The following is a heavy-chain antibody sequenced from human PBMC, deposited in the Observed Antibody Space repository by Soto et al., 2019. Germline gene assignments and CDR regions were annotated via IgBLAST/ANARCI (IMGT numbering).Heavy chain of an antibody. J-gene: IGHJ6*02. CDR3: ARVHVVCSSTSCYTDGMDV. Sequence: ASVKVSCKASGYTFTSYDINWVRQATGQGLEWMGWMNPNSGNTGYAQKFQGRVTMTRNTSISTAYMELSSLRSEDTAVYYCARVHVVCSSTSCYTDGMDVWGQGTTVTVS. CDR2: MNPNSGNT. CDR1: GYTFTSYD. V-gene: IGHV1-8*01. D-gene: IGHD2-2*02.